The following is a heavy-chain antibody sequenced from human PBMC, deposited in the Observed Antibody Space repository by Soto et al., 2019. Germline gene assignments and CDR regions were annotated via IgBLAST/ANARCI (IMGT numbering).Heavy chain of an antibody. Sequence: ASVKVSCKVSGYTLTELSMHWVRQAPGKGLEWMGGFDPEDGETIYAQKFQGRVTMTEDTSTDTAYMELSSLRSEDTAVYYCATVAGILHGFDYWGQGTLVTVSS. CDR1: GYTLTELS. D-gene: IGHD6-19*01. J-gene: IGHJ4*02. CDR2: FDPEDGET. V-gene: IGHV1-24*01. CDR3: ATVAGILHGFDY.